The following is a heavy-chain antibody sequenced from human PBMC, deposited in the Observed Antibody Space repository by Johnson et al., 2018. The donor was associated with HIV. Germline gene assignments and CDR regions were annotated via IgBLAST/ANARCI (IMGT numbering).Heavy chain of an antibody. V-gene: IGHV3-23*04. CDR2: ISGSGGST. Sequence: MLLVESGGGFVQPGGSLRLSCAASGFTFSSYAMSWVRQAPGKGLEWVSAISGSGGSTYYADSVKGRFTISRDNSKNTLYLQMNSLRAEDMAVYYCALKQLVTMDDAFDIWGQGTMVTVSS. CDR1: GFTFSSYA. D-gene: IGHD6-13*01. J-gene: IGHJ3*02. CDR3: ALKQLVTMDDAFDI.